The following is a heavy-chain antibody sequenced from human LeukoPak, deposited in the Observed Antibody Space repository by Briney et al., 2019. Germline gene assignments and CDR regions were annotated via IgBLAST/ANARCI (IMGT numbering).Heavy chain of an antibody. D-gene: IGHD4-17*01. Sequence: GGSLRLSCVASGITFSNYAVSWVRQAPEKGLDWVSVISGSAHKIRYADSVKGRFTISRDNSENTLYLQMNSLRAEDTAVYYCARECGDYYFDYWGQGTLVTVSS. CDR2: ISGSAHKI. CDR3: ARECGDYYFDY. CDR1: GITFSNYA. J-gene: IGHJ4*02. V-gene: IGHV3-23*01.